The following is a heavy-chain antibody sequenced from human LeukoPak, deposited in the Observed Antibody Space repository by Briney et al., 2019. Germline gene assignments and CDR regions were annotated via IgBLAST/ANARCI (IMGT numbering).Heavy chain of an antibody. J-gene: IGHJ3*02. V-gene: IGHV4-34*01. CDR2: INHSGST. Sequence: PSETLSLTCAVYGGSFSGYYWSWIRQPPGKGLEWIGEINHSGSTNYNPSLKSRVTISVDTSKNQFSLKLSSVTAADTAVYYYARLPAYDSSGYYLDAFDIWGQGTMVTVSS. CDR3: ARLPAYDSSGYYLDAFDI. D-gene: IGHD3-22*01. CDR1: GGSFSGYY.